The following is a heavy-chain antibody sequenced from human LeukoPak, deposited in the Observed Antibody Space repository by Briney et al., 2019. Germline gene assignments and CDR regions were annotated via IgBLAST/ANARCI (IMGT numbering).Heavy chain of an antibody. CDR3: ARAAGHIRR. J-gene: IGHJ4*02. V-gene: IGHV4-30-4*01. D-gene: IGHD2-2*02. CDR2: IYYSGST. Sequence: GLEWIGYIYYSGSTYYNPSLKSRVTISVDTSKNQFSLKLSSVTAADTAVYYCARAAGHIRRWGQGTLVTVSS.